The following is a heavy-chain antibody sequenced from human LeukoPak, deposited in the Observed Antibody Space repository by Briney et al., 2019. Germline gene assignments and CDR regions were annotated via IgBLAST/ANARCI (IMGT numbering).Heavy chain of an antibody. D-gene: IGHD2-15*01. CDR2: ICGSCGST. CDR1: GFPFSSYA. J-gene: IGHJ4*02. V-gene: IGHV3-23*01. CDR3: AKWAWDCSGGSCYSGAPGDY. Sequence: GGPLRLSCAASGFPFSSYAMRWVRQAPGKGLEWVSAICGSCGSTYYADSVKGRFTISRDNSKNTLYLQMNSLRAEDTAVYYCAKWAWDCSGGSCYSGAPGDYWGQGTLVTVSS.